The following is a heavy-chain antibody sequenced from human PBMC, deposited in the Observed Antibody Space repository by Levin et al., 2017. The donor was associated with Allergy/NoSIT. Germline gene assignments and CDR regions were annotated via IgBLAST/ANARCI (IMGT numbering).Heavy chain of an antibody. Sequence: PSETLSLTCAISGDSVSSNSAAWNWIRQSPSRGLEWLGRTYYRSKWYKGYAKSVRSRITINPDTSKNQFSLQLNSVTPEDTAVYFCVRDLGGGSGWYGDWGQGTLVTVSS. CDR3: VRDLGGGSGWYGD. CDR2: TYYRSKWYK. CDR1: GDSVSSNSAA. J-gene: IGHJ4*02. V-gene: IGHV6-1*01. D-gene: IGHD6-19*01.